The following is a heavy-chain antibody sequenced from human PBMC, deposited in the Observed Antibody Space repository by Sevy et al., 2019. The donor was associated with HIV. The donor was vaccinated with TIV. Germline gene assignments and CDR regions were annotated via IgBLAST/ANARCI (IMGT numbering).Heavy chain of an antibody. CDR3: AGGHSSGIAAAGTGYYYYYGMDV. Sequence: ASVKVSCKASGGTFSSYAISWVRQAPGQGLEWMGGIIPIFGTANYAQKFQGRVTITADESTSTAYMELSSLRSEDTAVYYCAGGHSSGIAAAGTGYYYYYGMDVWGQGTTVTVSS. D-gene: IGHD6-13*01. J-gene: IGHJ6*02. CDR1: GGTFSSYA. CDR2: IIPIFGTA. V-gene: IGHV1-69*13.